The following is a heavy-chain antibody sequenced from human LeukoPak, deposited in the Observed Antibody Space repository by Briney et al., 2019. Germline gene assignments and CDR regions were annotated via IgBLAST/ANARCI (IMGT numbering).Heavy chain of an antibody. J-gene: IGHJ5*02. Sequence: PGGSLRLSCAASGFTFSTYWMTWVRQVPGEGREWVGNIKGDGSERYYLDSVKGRFTISRDNAKNSLYLQINSLRAEDTAVYYCAVEMIYSPKAWGQGTLVTVSS. CDR1: GFTFSTYW. V-gene: IGHV3-7*01. CDR2: IKGDGSER. D-gene: IGHD5-24*01. CDR3: AVEMIYSPKA.